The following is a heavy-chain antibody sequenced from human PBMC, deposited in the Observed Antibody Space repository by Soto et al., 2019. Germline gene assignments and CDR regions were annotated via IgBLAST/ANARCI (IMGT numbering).Heavy chain of an antibody. D-gene: IGHD3-22*01. V-gene: IGHV1-2*02. CDR1: GYTFTGYY. CDR3: ASLMYYYDSSGYLSYAFDI. Sequence: SGAEVKKPGASVKVSCKASGYTFTGYYMHWVRQAPGQGLEWMGWINPNSGGTNYAQKFQGRVTMTRDTSISTAYMELSRLRSDDTAVYYCASLMYYYDSSGYLSYAFDIWGQGTMVTVSS. CDR2: INPNSGGT. J-gene: IGHJ3*02.